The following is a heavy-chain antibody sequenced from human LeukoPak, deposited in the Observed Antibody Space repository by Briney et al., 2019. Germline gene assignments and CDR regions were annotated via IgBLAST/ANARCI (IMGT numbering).Heavy chain of an antibody. D-gene: IGHD3-16*02. CDR3: ARDRGDYVWGSYRSFDY. CDR1: GYTFTNNY. J-gene: IGHJ4*02. V-gene: IGHV1-18*04. Sequence: GASVKVSCKASGYTFTNNYMHWVRQAPGQGLEWMGWISAYNGNTNYAQKLQGRVTMTTDTSTSTAYMELRSLRSDDTAVYYCARDRGDYVWGSYRSFDYWGQGTLVTVSS. CDR2: ISAYNGNT.